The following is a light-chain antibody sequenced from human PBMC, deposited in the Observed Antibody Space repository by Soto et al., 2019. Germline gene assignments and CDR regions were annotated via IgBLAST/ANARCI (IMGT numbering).Light chain of an antibody. V-gene: IGKV1-9*01. CDR1: QGISSY. J-gene: IGKJ2*01. CDR2: AAS. Sequence: DIQVTQSPSFLSASVGDRVTITCRASQGISSYLAWYQQKPGKAPKLLIYAASTLQSGVPSRFSGSGSGTEFPLTISILQPEDFATYYCQQLNSYPMYTFGQGTKLEIK. CDR3: QQLNSYPMYT.